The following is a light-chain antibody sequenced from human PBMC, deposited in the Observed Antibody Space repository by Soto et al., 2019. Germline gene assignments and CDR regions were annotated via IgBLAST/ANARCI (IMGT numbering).Light chain of an antibody. Sequence: DIQMTQSPSTLSASVGDRVTITCRASQSISSWLAWYQQRPGKAPKVLIYKASTLESGVPSRFSGSGSGIEFALTISSLQPDDFATYYCQHYNTYSYTFGQGTKLEIK. V-gene: IGKV1-5*03. CDR3: QHYNTYSYT. CDR1: QSISSW. CDR2: KAS. J-gene: IGKJ2*01.